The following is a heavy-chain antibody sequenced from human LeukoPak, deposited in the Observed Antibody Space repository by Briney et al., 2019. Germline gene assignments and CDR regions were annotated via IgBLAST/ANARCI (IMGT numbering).Heavy chain of an antibody. J-gene: IGHJ4*02. V-gene: IGHV4-59*01. CDR1: GGSFSDDY. CDR2: IYYSGST. Sequence: PSETLSLTCAVYGGSFSDDYWSWIRQPPGKGLEWIGYIYYSGSTNYNPSLKSRVTISVDTSKNQFSLKLSSVTAADTAVYYCARSGVVVGATSPFDYWGQGTLVTVSS. D-gene: IGHD1-26*01. CDR3: ARSGVVVGATSPFDY.